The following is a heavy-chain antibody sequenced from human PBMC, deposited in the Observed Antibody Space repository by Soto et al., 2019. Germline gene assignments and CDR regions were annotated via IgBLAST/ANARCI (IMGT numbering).Heavy chain of an antibody. CDR3: ARDRSNYLDY. CDR2: INTYNGNT. V-gene: IGHV1-18*01. Sequence: QVQLVQSGAEVKKPGASVKVSCKASGYTCTSNGIIWVRQAPGQGLEWMGWINTYNGNTNCAQKRQGRVTMTTDPSTNTAYMELRSLRSDDTAGYYCARDRSNYLDYWGQGTGVTVSS. CDR1: GYTCTSNG. J-gene: IGHJ4*02.